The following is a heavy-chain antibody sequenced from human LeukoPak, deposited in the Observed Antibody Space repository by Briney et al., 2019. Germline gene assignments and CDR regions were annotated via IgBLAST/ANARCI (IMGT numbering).Heavy chain of an antibody. CDR3: ARGVSGNYYDY. V-gene: IGHV1-46*01. D-gene: IGHD1-26*01. J-gene: IGHJ4*02. CDR2: INPNGGST. CDR1: GYTFACYY. Sequence: ASVKVSCKASGYTFACYYLHWVRQAPGQGLEWMGLINPNGGSTNYAQKFQGRVTMTRGTSTSTVYMELSSLRSEDTAVYYCARGVSGNYYDYWGQGTLVTVSS.